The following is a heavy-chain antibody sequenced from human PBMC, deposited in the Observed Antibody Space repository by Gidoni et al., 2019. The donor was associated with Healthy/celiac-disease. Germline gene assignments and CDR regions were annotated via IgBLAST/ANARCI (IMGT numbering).Heavy chain of an antibody. CDR2: IYHSGRT. Sequence: QVQLQESGPGLVKPSETLSLTCAVSGYSISSGYYWGWIRQPPGKGLEWIGSIYHSGRTYYNPYLKSRVTISVDTSKNQFSLKLSSVTAADTAVYYCARDPGSNGVSWGQGTLVTVSS. J-gene: IGHJ4*02. D-gene: IGHD2-8*01. V-gene: IGHV4-38-2*02. CDR3: ARDPGSNGVS. CDR1: GYSISSGYY.